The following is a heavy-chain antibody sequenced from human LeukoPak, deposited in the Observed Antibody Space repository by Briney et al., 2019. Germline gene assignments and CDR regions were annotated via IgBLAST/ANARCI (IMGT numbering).Heavy chain of an antibody. V-gene: IGHV3-23*01. CDR1: GFTFSCYA. D-gene: IGHD3-3*01. CDR3: AKDTITIFGVSLGGYYGMDV. CDR2: ISGSGGST. J-gene: IGHJ6*02. Sequence: GGSLRLSCAASGFTFSCYAMSWVRQAPGKGLEWVSAISGSGGSTYYADSVKGRFTISRDNSKNTLYLQMNSLRAEDTAVYYCAKDTITIFGVSLGGYYGMDVWGQGTTVTVSS.